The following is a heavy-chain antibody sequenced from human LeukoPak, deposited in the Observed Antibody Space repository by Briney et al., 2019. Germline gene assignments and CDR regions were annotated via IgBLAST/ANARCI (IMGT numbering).Heavy chain of an antibody. V-gene: IGHV4-39*07. J-gene: IGHJ6*02. D-gene: IGHD2-15*01. CDR2: IYYSGST. CDR3: ARDAGHLLSRRYYYAMDV. CDR1: GGSISSSSYY. Sequence: PSETLSLTCTVSGGSISSSSYYWGWVRQPPGKGLEWIGSIYYSGSTYYNPSLKSRVTISVDTSKNQFSLKLSSVTAADTAVYYCARDAGHLLSRRYYYAMDVWGQGTTVTVSS.